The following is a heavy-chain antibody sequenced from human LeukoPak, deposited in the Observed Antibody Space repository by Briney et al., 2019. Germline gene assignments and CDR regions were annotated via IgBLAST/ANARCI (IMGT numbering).Heavy chain of an antibody. D-gene: IGHD6-6*01. CDR1: GYSIRNGDY. CDR3: ARNSSSGFFDY. Sequence: SETLSLTCVVSGYSIRNGDYWGWIRQSPGKGLEWIASMYNSVSIHYNPSLKSRVTILVDTSKNEFSLKMRSVTAAGTAVYYCARNSSSGFFDYWGQGTLATVSS. CDR2: MYNSVSI. V-gene: IGHV4-38-2*01. J-gene: IGHJ4*02.